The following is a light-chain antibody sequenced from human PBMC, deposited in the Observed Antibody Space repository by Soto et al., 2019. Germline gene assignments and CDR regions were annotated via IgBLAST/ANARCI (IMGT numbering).Light chain of an antibody. CDR3: QQYGSSPYT. J-gene: IGKJ2*01. CDR1: QSVSNNY. CDR2: GAS. V-gene: IGKV3-20*01. Sequence: ENVLTQSPGTLSLSPGERATLSCRASQSVSNNYLAWYQQRPGQAPRLLIYGASSRATGIPDRFSGSGSGTDFTLTISRLEPEDFAVYYCQQYGSSPYTFGQGTKLEIK.